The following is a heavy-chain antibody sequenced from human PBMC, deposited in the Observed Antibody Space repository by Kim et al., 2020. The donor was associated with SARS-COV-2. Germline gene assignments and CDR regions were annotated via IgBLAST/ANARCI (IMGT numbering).Heavy chain of an antibody. V-gene: IGHV1-18*01. CDR2: ISAYNGNT. CDR3: ASGFSSSWGRYYYGMDV. D-gene: IGHD6-13*01. Sequence: ASVKVSCKASGYTFTSYGISWVRQAPGQGLEWMGWISAYNGNTNYAQKLQGRVTMTTDTSTSTAYMELRSLRSDDTAVYYCASGFSSSWGRYYYGMDVWGQGTTVTVSS. CDR1: GYTFTSYG. J-gene: IGHJ6*02.